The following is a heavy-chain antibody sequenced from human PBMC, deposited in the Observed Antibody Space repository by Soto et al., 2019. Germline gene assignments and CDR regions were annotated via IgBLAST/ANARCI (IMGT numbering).Heavy chain of an antibody. J-gene: IGHJ4*02. CDR3: ARAVGYCTNGVCYTFDY. CDR1: GGSFSGYY. D-gene: IGHD2-8*01. Sequence: KQSQTLSLTCAVYGGSFSGYYWSWIRQPPGKGLEWIGEINHSGSTNYNPSLKSRVTISVDTSKNQFSLKLSSVTAADTAVYYCARAVGYCTNGVCYTFDYWGQGTLVTVSS. V-gene: IGHV4-34*01. CDR2: INHSGST.